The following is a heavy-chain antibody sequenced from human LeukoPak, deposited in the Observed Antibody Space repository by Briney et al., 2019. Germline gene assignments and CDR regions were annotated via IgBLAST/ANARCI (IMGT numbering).Heavy chain of an antibody. CDR2: ISYDGSNK. Sequence: PGRSLRLSCAASGFTFSSYGMHWVRQAPGKGLEWVAVISYDGSNKYYADSVKGRFTISRDNSKNTLYLQMNSLRAEDTAVYYCARDFQGPTDYWGQGTLVTVSS. J-gene: IGHJ4*02. CDR1: GFTFSSYG. V-gene: IGHV3-30*03. CDR3: ARDFQGPTDY.